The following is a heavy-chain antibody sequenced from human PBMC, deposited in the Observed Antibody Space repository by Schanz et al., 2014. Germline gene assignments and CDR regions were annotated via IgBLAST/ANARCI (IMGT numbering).Heavy chain of an antibody. CDR3: AKNQYDDVDLSSFYFDF. V-gene: IGHV3-23*03. CDR1: GFAFSSYG. Sequence: EVQLVASGGGLVQPGGSLRLSCLASGFAFSSYGMNWLRQAPGKGLEWVSFVHPGGSTYYPDSVKGRFTISRDSSKNTLYLQMNSLRPEDTAIYYCAKNQYDDVDLSSFYFDFWGQGTLVTVSS. J-gene: IGHJ4*02. CDR2: VHPGGST. D-gene: IGHD3-10*02.